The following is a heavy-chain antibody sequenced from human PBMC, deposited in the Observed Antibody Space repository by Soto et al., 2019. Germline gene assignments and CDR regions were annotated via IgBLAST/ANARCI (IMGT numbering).Heavy chain of an antibody. CDR2: IYYSGST. CDR3: ARVDDSRFIDY. V-gene: IGHV4-59*13. J-gene: IGHJ4*02. Sequence: SETLSLTCTVSGGSISSYYWSWIRQPPGKGLEWIGYIYYSGSTNYNPSLKSRVTISVDTSKNQFSLKLSSVTAADTAVYYCARVDDSRFIDYWGQGTLVTVYS. D-gene: IGHD3-22*01. CDR1: GGSISSYY.